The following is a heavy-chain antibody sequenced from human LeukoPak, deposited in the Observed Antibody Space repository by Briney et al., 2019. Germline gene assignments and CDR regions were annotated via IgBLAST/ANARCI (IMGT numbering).Heavy chain of an antibody. Sequence: SETLSLTCTVSGCSISSYYWSWIRQPPGKGLEWIGYIYYSGRTNYNPSLKSRVTISVDTSKNQFSLKLSSVTAADTAVYYCARETYYYYYYMDVWGKGTTVTVSS. CDR3: ARETYYYYYYMDV. V-gene: IGHV4-59*12. CDR1: GCSISSYY. CDR2: IYYSGRT. J-gene: IGHJ6*03.